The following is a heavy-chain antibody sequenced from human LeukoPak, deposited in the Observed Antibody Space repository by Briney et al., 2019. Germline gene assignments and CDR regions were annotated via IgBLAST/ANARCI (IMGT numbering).Heavy chain of an antibody. CDR1: GYTFTNYA. J-gene: IGHJ4*02. CDR3: ARDLNTGDY. CDR2: INTRTGNP. Sequence: ASVKVSCKASGYTFTNYAVNWVRQAPGQGLEWMGWINTRTGNPRYARGFTGRFVFSLDTSVNTAFLQITSLKSEDTAVYFCARDLNTGDYWGQGTLVTVPS. V-gene: IGHV7-4-1*02. D-gene: IGHD2-8*02.